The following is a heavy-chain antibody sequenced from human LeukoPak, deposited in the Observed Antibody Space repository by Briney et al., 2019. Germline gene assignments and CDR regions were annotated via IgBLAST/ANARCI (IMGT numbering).Heavy chain of an antibody. CDR3: ARKYCSTTSCLFDY. J-gene: IGHJ4*02. CDR2: ISSSGSTI. D-gene: IGHD2-2*01. CDR1: GFTFSSYE. V-gene: IGHV3-48*03. Sequence: GGSLRLSCAASGFTFSSYEMNWVRQAPGKGLEWISYISSSGSTIYYADSVKGRFTISRDNAKNSLYLQMNSLRAEDTAVYYCARKYCSTTSCLFDYWGQGTLVTVSS.